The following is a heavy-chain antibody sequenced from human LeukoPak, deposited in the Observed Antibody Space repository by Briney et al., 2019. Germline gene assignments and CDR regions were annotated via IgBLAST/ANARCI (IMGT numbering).Heavy chain of an antibody. CDR1: GFTFSSYG. CDR2: ISYDGSNK. D-gene: IGHD3-10*01. J-gene: IGHJ5*02. V-gene: IGHV3-30*18. CDR3: AKEFRTEILLWFGEPWFDP. Sequence: GGSLRLSCAASGFTFSSYGMHWVRQTPGKGLEWVAVISYDGSNKYYADSVKGRFTISRDNSKNTLYLQTNSLRAEDTAVYYCAKEFRTEILLWFGEPWFDPWGQGTLVTVSS.